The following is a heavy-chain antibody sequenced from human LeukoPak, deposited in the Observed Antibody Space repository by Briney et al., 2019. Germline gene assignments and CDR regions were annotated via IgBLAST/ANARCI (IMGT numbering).Heavy chain of an antibody. J-gene: IGHJ4*02. CDR1: GGSISSSSYY. Sequence: SETLSLTCTVSGGSISSSSYYWGWIRQPPGKGLEWIGSLYYSGSTHYNPSLKSRVTISVDTSKNQFSLKLSSVTAADTAVYYCANSANYGGNSGFFDYWGQGTLVTVSS. V-gene: IGHV4-39*01. D-gene: IGHD4-23*01. CDR3: ANSANYGGNSGFFDY. CDR2: LYYSGST.